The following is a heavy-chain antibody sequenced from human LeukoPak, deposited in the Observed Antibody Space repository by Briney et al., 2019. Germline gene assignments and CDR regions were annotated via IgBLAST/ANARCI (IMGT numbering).Heavy chain of an antibody. D-gene: IGHD6-13*01. CDR1: GGSFSGYY. J-gene: IGHJ5*02. CDR3: ARRSSSWYPGWFDP. V-gene: IGHV4-34*01. Sequence: PSETLSLTCAVYGGSFSGYYWNWVRQPPGKGLEWIGEINHSGRTNYNPSLKSRVTISVDTSKNQFSLKLSSVTAADTAVYYCARRSSSWYPGWFDPWGQGTLVTVSS. CDR2: INHSGRT.